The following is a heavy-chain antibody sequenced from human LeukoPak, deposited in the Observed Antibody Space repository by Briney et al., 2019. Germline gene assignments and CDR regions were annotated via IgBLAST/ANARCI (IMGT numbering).Heavy chain of an antibody. Sequence: GGSLRLSCAASGFTFSSYAMSWVRQAPGKGLEWVSAITGSGGSTYYADSVKGRFAISRDNSKNTLYLQLNSLRAEDTAVYYCAKDRDYDFWSGYHYWGQGTLVTVPS. CDR2: ITGSGGST. D-gene: IGHD3-3*01. V-gene: IGHV3-23*01. J-gene: IGHJ4*02. CDR1: GFTFSSYA. CDR3: AKDRDYDFWSGYHY.